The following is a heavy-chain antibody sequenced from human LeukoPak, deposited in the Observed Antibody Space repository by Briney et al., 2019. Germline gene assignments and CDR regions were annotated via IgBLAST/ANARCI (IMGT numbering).Heavy chain of an antibody. D-gene: IGHD2-15*01. CDR2: INWNGGST. Sequence: GGSLRLSCAASGFTFDDYGMSWVRQAPGKGLEWVSGINWNGGSTGYADSVKGRFTISRDNAKNSLYLQMNSLRAEDTAVYYCAKPPGYCSGGSCYLASWGQGTLVTVSS. CDR3: AKPPGYCSGGSCYLAS. CDR1: GFTFDDYG. V-gene: IGHV3-20*04. J-gene: IGHJ4*02.